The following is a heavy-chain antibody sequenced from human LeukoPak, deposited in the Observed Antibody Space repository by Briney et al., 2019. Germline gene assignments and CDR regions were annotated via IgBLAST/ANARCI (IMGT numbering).Heavy chain of an antibody. CDR3: ARALRRGYPTFDY. D-gene: IGHD3-22*01. CDR1: GVSISSGGYY. CDR2: IYYSGST. J-gene: IGHJ4*02. V-gene: IGHV4-31*03. Sequence: SETLSLTCTVSGVSISSGGYYWSWIRQHPGKGLEWIGYIYYSGSTYYNPSLKSRVTISVDTSKNQFSLKLSSVTAADTAVYYCARALRRGYPTFDYWGQGTLVTVSS.